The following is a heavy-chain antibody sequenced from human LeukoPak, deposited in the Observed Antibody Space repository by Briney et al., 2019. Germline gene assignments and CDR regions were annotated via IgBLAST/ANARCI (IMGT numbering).Heavy chain of an antibody. CDR2: IYYSGST. Sequence: PSETLSLTCTVSGGSISSYYWTWIRQPPGKGLEWLGYIYYSGSTSYNPSLKSRVTISLDTSKNQFSLRLTSVTAADTAVYYCARETYDILTEGDAFDIWGQGTMVTVSS. V-gene: IGHV4-59*01. CDR3: ARETYDILTEGDAFDI. CDR1: GGSISSYY. J-gene: IGHJ3*02. D-gene: IGHD3-9*01.